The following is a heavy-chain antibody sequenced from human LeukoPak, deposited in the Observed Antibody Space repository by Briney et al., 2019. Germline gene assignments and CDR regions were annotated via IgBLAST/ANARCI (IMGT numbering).Heavy chain of an antibody. Sequence: GGSLRLSCAASGFTFDDYAMHWVRQAPGKGLEWVSGISWNSGSIGYADSVKGRFTISRDNVKNSLYLQMNSLRAEDTALYYCARVVVTGGYYYYGMDVWGQGTTVTVSS. J-gene: IGHJ6*02. CDR3: ARVVVTGGYYYYGMDV. CDR1: GFTFDDYA. D-gene: IGHD3-22*01. CDR2: ISWNSGSI. V-gene: IGHV3-9*01.